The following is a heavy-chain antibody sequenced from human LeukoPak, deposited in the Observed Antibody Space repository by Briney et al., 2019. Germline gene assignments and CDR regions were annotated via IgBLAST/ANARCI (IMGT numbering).Heavy chain of an antibody. V-gene: IGHV3-15*01. J-gene: IGHJ4*02. CDR3: TTDRSEGHNYDFWSGYYTGGDSFDY. CDR2: IKSKTDGGTT. D-gene: IGHD3-3*01. CDR1: GFTFSNAW. Sequence: PGGSLRLSCAASGFTFSNAWMSWVRQAPGKGLEWVVRIKSKTDGGTTDYAAPVKGRFTISRDDSKNTLYLQMNSLKTEDTAVYYCTTDRSEGHNYDFWSGYYTGGDSFDYWGQGTLVTVSS.